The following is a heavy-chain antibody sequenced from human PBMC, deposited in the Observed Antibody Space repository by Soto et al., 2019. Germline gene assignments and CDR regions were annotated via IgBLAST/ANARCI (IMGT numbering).Heavy chain of an antibody. D-gene: IGHD2-2*01. CDR2: IFHSGTT. V-gene: IGHV4-28*01. CDR3: ARSPYADALDI. J-gene: IGHJ3*02. CDR1: GYSITNVNW. Sequence: QVQLQESGPGLVXPSDXLSLTCAVSGYSITNVNWWAWIRQPPGKGLEWIGYIFHSGTTHYNPSLKSRVTMSVDTSKNQFSLKVDSLTAEDTAVYYCARSPYADALDIWGQGTTVIVSS.